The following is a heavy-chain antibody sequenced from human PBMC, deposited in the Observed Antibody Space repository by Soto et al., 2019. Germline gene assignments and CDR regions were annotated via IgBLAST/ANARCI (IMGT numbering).Heavy chain of an antibody. V-gene: IGHV4-31*03. J-gene: IGHJ5*02. CDR3: ARDRTIAAAGTRWFDP. CDR1: GGSISSGGYY. Sequence: QVQLQESGPGLVKPSQTLSLTCTVSGGSISSGGYYWSWIRQHPGKGLEWIGYIYYSGSTYYNPSLKSRVTISVDTSKNQFSLKLSSVTAADTAVYYCARDRTIAAAGTRWFDPWGQGTLVTVSS. CDR2: IYYSGST. D-gene: IGHD6-13*01.